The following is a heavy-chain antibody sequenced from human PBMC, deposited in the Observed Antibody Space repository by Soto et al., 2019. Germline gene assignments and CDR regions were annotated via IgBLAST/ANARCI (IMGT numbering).Heavy chain of an antibody. V-gene: IGHV3-53*01. CDR3: ARGENGDYEAGYFQH. CDR2: IYSGGST. D-gene: IGHD4-17*01. J-gene: IGHJ1*01. Sequence: EVQLVESGGGLIQPGGSLRLSCAASGFTVSSNYMSWVRQAPGKGLEWVSVIYSGGSTYYADSVKGRFTISRDNSKNTLYLQMNSLRAEDTAVYYCARGENGDYEAGYFQHWGQGTLVTVSS. CDR1: GFTVSSNY.